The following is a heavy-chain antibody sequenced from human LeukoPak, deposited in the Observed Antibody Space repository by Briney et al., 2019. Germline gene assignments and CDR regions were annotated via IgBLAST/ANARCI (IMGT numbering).Heavy chain of an antibody. D-gene: IGHD3-3*01. CDR3: AGYYSSIYGMDV. CDR2: INHSGST. CDR1: GGSISSSNW. J-gene: IGHJ6*02. Sequence: SETLSLTCAVSGGSISSSNWWSWVRQTPKKGLEWIGEINHSGSTNKNPSLKSRITISVDTSKRQFSLRMNSVTAADTAVYFCAGYYSSIYGMDVWGQGTSVTVSS. V-gene: IGHV4-4*02.